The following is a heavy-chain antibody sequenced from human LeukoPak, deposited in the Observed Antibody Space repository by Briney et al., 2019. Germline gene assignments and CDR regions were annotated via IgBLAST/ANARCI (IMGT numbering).Heavy chain of an antibody. CDR2: ISSSGSTI. V-gene: IGHV3-48*03. J-gene: IGHJ6*03. CDR3: ARGPYASGSYGRRGWVHYMDV. Sequence: GGSLRLSCAASGFTFSSYEMNWVRQAPGKGLEWVSYISSSGSTIYYADSVKGRFTISRDNAKNSLYLQMNSLRAEDTAVYYCARGPYASGSYGRRGWVHYMDVWGKGTTVTISS. CDR1: GFTFSSYE. D-gene: IGHD3-10*01.